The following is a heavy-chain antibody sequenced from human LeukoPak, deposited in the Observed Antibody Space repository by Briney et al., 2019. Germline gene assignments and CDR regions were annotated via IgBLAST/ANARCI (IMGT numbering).Heavy chain of an antibody. CDR2: ISYDGNTK. CDR1: GFTFSSYA. J-gene: IGHJ4*02. V-gene: IGHV3-30-3*01. CDR3: AKGGPLGYCTSTSCYTVFH. Sequence: GGSLRLSCAASGFTFSSYAMHWVRQAPGKGLEWVTIISYDGNTKYSADSVRGRFTISRDNSKNTLYLQMNSLRAEDTALYYCAKGGPLGYCTSTSCYTVFHWGQGTLVTVSS. D-gene: IGHD2-2*02.